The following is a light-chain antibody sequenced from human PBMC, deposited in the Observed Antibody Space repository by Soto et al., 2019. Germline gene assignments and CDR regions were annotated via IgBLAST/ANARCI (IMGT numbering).Light chain of an antibody. CDR2: GAS. CDR1: QSVSSN. Sequence: EIVMTQSPDTVYVSPGERATLSCRASQSVSSNLAWYQQKPGQAPRLLIYGASNRATGIPDRFSGSGSGTDFTLTISRLEPEDFAVYYCQQYGSSGTFGQGTKVDI. J-gene: IGKJ1*01. V-gene: IGKV3-20*01. CDR3: QQYGSSGT.